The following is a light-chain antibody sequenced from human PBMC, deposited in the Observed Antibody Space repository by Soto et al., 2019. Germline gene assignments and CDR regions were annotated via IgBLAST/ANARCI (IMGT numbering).Light chain of an antibody. J-gene: IGLJ2*01. CDR1: SSDVGRYNL. CDR2: EVT. V-gene: IGLV2-23*02. Sequence: QSALTQPASVSGSPGQSITISCTGTSSDVGRYNLVSWYQQHPGKAPKLMIYEVTKRPSGVSNRFSGSKSGNTASLTISGLQAGDEADYYCCSYAGSSTPFGGGTKLTVL. CDR3: CSYAGSSTP.